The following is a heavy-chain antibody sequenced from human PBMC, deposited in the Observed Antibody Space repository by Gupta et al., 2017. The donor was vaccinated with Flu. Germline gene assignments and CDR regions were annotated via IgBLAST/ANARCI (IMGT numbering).Heavy chain of an antibody. CDR2: INSVGDST. D-gene: IGHD5-12*01. Sequence: MTWVRQAPGKGLQWVSTINSVGDSTFYAASVKGRFTISRDNSKNTLSLQMNSLRAEDTAVYYCAKLRDGYKRHWDYYGLDVWGQGATVTVSS. V-gene: IGHV3-23*01. J-gene: IGHJ6*02. CDR3: AKLRDGYKRHWDYYGLDV.